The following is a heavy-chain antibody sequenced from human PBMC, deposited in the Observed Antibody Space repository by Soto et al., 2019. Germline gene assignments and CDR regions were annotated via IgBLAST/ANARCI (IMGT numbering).Heavy chain of an antibody. V-gene: IGHV4-30-4*01. CDR2: IYYSGST. J-gene: IGHJ4*02. CDR1: GGSMSSGDYY. CDR3: ARARGYSYGPFDY. Sequence: SETLSLTCTVSGGSMSSGDYYWSWIRQPPGKGLEWIGYIYYSGSTYYNPSRKSRVTISVDTSKNQFSLKLSSVTAADTAVYYCARARGYSYGPFDYWGQGTLVTVSS. D-gene: IGHD5-18*01.